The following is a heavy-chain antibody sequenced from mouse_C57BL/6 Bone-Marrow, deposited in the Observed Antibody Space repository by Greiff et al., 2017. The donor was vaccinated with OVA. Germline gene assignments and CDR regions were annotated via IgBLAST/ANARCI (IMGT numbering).Heavy chain of an antibody. CDR2: IDPSDSYT. D-gene: IGHD2-4*01. V-gene: IGHV1-69*01. J-gene: IGHJ3*01. Sequence: VQLQQPGAELVMPGASVKLSCKASGYTFTSYWMHWVKQRPGQGLEWIGEIDPSDSYTNYNQKFKGKSTLTVDKSSSTAYMQLSSLTSEDSAVYYCARSEGLRQGFAYWGQGTLVTVSA. CDR3: ARSEGLRQGFAY. CDR1: GYTFTSYW.